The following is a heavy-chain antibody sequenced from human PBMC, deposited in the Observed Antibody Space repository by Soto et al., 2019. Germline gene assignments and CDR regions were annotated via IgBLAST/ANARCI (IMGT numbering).Heavy chain of an antibody. CDR3: AGDQARSLVITRYYFDY. CDR2: IWYDGSNK. V-gene: IGHV3-33*01. Sequence: QVQLVESGGGVVQPGRSLRLSCAASGFTFSSYGMHWVRQAPGKGLEWVAVIWYDGSNKYYADSVKGRFTISRDNSKNTLYLQMNSLRAEDTAVYYCAGDQARSLVITRYYFDYWGQGTLVTVSS. CDR1: GFTFSSYG. J-gene: IGHJ4*02. D-gene: IGHD3-22*01.